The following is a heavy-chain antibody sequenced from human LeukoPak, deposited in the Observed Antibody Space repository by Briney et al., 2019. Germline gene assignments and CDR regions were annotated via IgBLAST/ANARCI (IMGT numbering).Heavy chain of an antibody. Sequence: GGSLRLSCAASGFTFSSYSMNWVRQAPGKGLEWVSSISSSSSYIYYADSVKGRFTISRDNAKNSLYLQMNSLRAEDMAVYYCARTAEWLRPSFDYWGQGTLVTVSS. D-gene: IGHD5-12*01. V-gene: IGHV3-21*01. CDR2: ISSSSSYI. CDR1: GFTFSSYS. CDR3: ARTAEWLRPSFDY. J-gene: IGHJ4*02.